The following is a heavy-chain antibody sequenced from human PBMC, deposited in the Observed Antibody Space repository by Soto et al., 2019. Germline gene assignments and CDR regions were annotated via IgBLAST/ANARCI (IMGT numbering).Heavy chain of an antibody. V-gene: IGHV3-53*01. CDR2: IYSRGIT. D-gene: IGHD3-22*01. Sequence: ASVKVSCAGSGFTVSSSYMSWIRRAPGKGLEWVSVIYSRGITYYADSVKGRFNISRDISRNTLFLEMNSLRAEDTAVYYCARAAPFYYYDSSGPDYFDSWGQGTLVTVSS. CDR3: ARAAPFYYYDSSGPDYFDS. J-gene: IGHJ4*02. CDR1: GFTVSSSY.